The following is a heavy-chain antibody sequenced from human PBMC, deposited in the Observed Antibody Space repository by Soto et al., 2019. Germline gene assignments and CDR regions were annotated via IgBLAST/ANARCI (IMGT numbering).Heavy chain of an antibody. CDR3: ARPPITWVREGTTITDAYVI. CDR2: IYPGDSDT. V-gene: IGHV5-51*01. Sequence: GESLKISCKGSGYSFTSYWIGWVRQMPGKGLEWMGIIYPGDSDTRYSPSFQGKVTISADKSISTAYLQWSSMKASDTARYYCARPPITWVREGTTITDAYVIWGQGTMITVSS. D-gene: IGHD3-10*01. CDR1: GYSFTSYW. J-gene: IGHJ3*02.